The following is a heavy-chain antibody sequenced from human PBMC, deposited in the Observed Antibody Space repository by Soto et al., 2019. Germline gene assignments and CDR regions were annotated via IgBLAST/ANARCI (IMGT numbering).Heavy chain of an antibody. CDR1: GFTFSTYW. CDR3: ARRRFADYGHEFDF. J-gene: IGHJ4*02. CDR2: IKPDGTEK. Sequence: QLVESGGNLVQPGGSLTLSCVASGFTFSTYWMTWVHQAPGKGLEGVANIKPDGTEKYYVESVKGRFTISRDNAENSLYLQMDSLTPEDTAVYYCARRRFADYGHEFDFRGQGSLVTVSS. D-gene: IGHD4-17*01. V-gene: IGHV3-7*01.